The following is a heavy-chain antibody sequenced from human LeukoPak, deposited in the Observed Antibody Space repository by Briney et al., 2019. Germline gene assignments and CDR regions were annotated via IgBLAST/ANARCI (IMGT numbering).Heavy chain of an antibody. CDR2: INPNSGGT. Sequence: ASVKVSFKASGYTFACYYMHWVRQAPGQGLEWMGWINPNSGGTNYAQKFQGRVTMTRDTSISTAYMELSRLRSDDTAVYYCARVGDFWSGYYQTYYYYMDVWGKGTTVTVSS. CDR3: ARVGDFWSGYYQTYYYYMDV. CDR1: GYTFACYY. V-gene: IGHV1-2*02. J-gene: IGHJ6*03. D-gene: IGHD3-3*01.